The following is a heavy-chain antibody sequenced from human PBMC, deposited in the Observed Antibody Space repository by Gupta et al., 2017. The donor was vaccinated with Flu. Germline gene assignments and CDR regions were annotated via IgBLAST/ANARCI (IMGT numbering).Heavy chain of an antibody. CDR2: MSYDGRHK. Sequence: QIQLVESGGGVVQPGRSLRLSCAASGFTFSNFAMHWVRQAPGKGLEWVAVMSYDGRHKWYADSVKGRFTVSRDNAKNTLYLQMDSLRPEDTAVYYCSRGDVQVWQPQIDYWGQGTLVTVSS. CDR1: GFTFSNFA. CDR3: SRGDVQVWQPQIDY. D-gene: IGHD6-6*01. J-gene: IGHJ4*02. V-gene: IGHV3-30*04.